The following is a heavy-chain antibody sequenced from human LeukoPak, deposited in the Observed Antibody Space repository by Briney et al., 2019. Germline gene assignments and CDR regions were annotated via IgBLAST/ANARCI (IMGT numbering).Heavy chain of an antibody. CDR2: TSAYNGNT. Sequence: ASVKVSCKASGYTFTSYGINWVRQAPGQGLEWMGWTSAYNGNTNYAQKLQGRVTMTTDTSTSTAYMELRSLRSDDTAMYYCGREQAGGLVDNWGQGTLVTVSS. CDR1: GYTFTSYG. V-gene: IGHV1-18*01. J-gene: IGHJ4*02. CDR3: GREQAGGLVDN. D-gene: IGHD6-25*01.